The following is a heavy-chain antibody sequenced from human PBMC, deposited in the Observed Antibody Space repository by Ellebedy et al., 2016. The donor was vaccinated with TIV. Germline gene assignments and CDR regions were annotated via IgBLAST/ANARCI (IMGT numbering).Heavy chain of an antibody. CDR1: GYTFTDYY. J-gene: IGHJ4*02. Sequence: AASVKVSCKTSGYTFTDYYIHWVRQAPGQGLEWMAWIHPNSGGTNYAQKFQGRVTVTRDTSTSPAFLELSRLRSDDTAVYYCTRDLTKIVSGDYWGQGTLVTVSS. V-gene: IGHV1-2*02. CDR3: TRDLTKIVSGDY. D-gene: IGHD5/OR15-5a*01. CDR2: IHPNSGGT.